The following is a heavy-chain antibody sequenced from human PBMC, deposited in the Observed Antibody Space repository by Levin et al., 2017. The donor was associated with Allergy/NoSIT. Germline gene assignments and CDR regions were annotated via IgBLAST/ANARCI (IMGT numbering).Heavy chain of an antibody. J-gene: IGHJ4*02. V-gene: IGHV3-21*01. D-gene: IGHD4-11*01. CDR1: GFPFSSYS. CDR3: ARDPDDYSDYSGFDY. CDR2: ISSSGGYI. Sequence: LSLTCAASGFPFSSYSMNWVRQAPGRGLEWVSSISSSGGYIYYADSVKGRFIISRDNAKNSLYLQMNSLRAEDTPVYYWARDPDDYSDYSGFDYWGQGSLVTVSS.